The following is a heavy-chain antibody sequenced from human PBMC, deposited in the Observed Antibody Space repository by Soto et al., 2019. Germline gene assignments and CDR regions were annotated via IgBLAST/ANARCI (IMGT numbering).Heavy chain of an antibody. Sequence: EVQLVESGGGLVKPGGSLRLSCAASGFAFSNAWINWVRQPPGRGLEWVGRIKSQTDGGSGDYAAPVKGRFVVSRDDSKNIVYLQMNSLKIEDTAGYYCTTDSRTMMPEVRFDFWGHGTLVTVSS. CDR3: TTDSRTMMPEVRFDF. V-gene: IGHV3-15*07. J-gene: IGHJ4*01. CDR1: GFAFSNAW. CDR2: IKSQTDGGSG. D-gene: IGHD3-22*01.